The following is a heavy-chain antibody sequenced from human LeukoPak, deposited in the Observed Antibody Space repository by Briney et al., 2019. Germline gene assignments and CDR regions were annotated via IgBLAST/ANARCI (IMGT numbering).Heavy chain of an antibody. CDR2: ISSSSSTI. CDR3: ARAGYYYDSSGYIPGDY. CDR1: GFTISSFS. J-gene: IGHJ4*02. Sequence: GQSLRLSCAASGFTISSFSMNRVRHAPGQGLEWVSYISSSSSTIYYADSVKGRFTISRDNAKNSLYLQMNSLRDEDTAVYYCARAGYYYDSSGYIPGDYWGQGTLVTVSS. D-gene: IGHD3-22*01. V-gene: IGHV3-48*02.